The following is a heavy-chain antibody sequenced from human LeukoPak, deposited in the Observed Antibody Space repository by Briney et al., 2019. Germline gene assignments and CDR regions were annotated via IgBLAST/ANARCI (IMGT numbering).Heavy chain of an antibody. J-gene: IGHJ4*02. CDR3: ARDYGRNIPFDY. CDR2: IYYSGST. CDR1: GGSISSSSYY. D-gene: IGHD4-17*01. Sequence: PSETLSLTCTVSGGSISSSSYYWGWIRQPPGKGLEWIGSIYYSGSTYYNPSLKSRVTIPVDTSKNQFSLKLSSVTAADTAVYYCARDYGRNIPFDYWGQGTLVTVSS. V-gene: IGHV4-39*02.